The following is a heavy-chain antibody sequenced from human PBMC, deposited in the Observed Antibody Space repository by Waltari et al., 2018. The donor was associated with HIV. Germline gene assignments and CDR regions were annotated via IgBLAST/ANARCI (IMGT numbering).Heavy chain of an antibody. D-gene: IGHD2-8*01. Sequence: QVQLVESGGGVVQPGMSLRLSCAASGVTFSNYGMHWVRQAPGKGLEWVAVIWYDGNNKYYADSVKGRFTISRDNSKSTLYLQLNSLTVEDTAIYFCAKESGRGMVGGTLNYWGQGALVTVSS. CDR3: AKESGRGMVGGTLNY. CDR1: GVTFSNYG. CDR2: IWYDGNNK. V-gene: IGHV3-30*18. J-gene: IGHJ4*02.